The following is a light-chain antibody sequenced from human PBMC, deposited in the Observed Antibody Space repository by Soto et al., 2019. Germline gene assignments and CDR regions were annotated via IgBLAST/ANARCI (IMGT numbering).Light chain of an antibody. CDR1: SSDVGGHNF. Sequence: QSVLTQPASVSGSPGQSITISCTGTSSDVGGHNFVSWYQQHPGKAPKLMIYEVTNRPSGVSNRFSASKSGNTASLTISGLQAEDEADYYCSSYTSTTTPLVFGTGTKLTVL. J-gene: IGLJ1*01. CDR2: EVT. CDR3: SSYTSTTTPLV. V-gene: IGLV2-14*01.